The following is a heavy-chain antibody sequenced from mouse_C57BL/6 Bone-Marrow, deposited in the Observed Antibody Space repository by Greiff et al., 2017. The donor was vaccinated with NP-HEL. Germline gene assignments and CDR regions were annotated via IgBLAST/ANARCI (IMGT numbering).Heavy chain of an antibody. CDR2: IYPSDSET. D-gene: IGHD1-2*01. Sequence: QVQLQQPGAELVRPGSSVKLSCKASGYTFTSYWMDWVKQRPVQGLEWIGNIYPSDSETHYNQKFKDKATLTVDKSSSTAYMQLSSLTSEDSAVYYCAGGLLRPLYYDAMDYWGQGTAVTVTA. V-gene: IGHV1-61*01. J-gene: IGHJ4*01. CDR1: GYTFTSYW. CDR3: AGGLLRPLYYDAMDY.